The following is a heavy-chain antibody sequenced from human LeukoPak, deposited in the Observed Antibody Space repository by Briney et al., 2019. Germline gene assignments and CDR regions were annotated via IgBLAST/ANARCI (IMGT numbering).Heavy chain of an antibody. D-gene: IGHD2-2*01. CDR3: ARAGRSTSLLPNWFDP. Sequence: SSETLPLTCTVSGYSISSGYYWGWIRQPPGKGLEWIGIIYQSGSTYYNPSLKSRVTISVDTSKNQFSLKLSSVTAADTAVYYCARAGRSTSLLPNWFDPWGQGTLVTVSS. CDR2: IYQSGST. J-gene: IGHJ5*02. CDR1: GYSISSGYY. V-gene: IGHV4-38-2*02.